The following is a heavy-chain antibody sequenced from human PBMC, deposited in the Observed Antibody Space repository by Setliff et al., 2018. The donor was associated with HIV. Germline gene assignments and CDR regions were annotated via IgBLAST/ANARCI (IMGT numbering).Heavy chain of an antibody. J-gene: IGHJ4*02. Sequence: PSETLSLTCTVSGYSISSGYYWDWIRQPPGRGLEWIGSIYHSGNTYYNPSLKSRVTISVDTSKNQFSLKLTSVTAADTAVYYCVTSSSWSSRLNFWGPGMLVTVS. V-gene: IGHV4-38-2*02. D-gene: IGHD2-2*01. CDR1: GYSISSGYY. CDR3: VTSSSWSSRLNF. CDR2: IYHSGNT.